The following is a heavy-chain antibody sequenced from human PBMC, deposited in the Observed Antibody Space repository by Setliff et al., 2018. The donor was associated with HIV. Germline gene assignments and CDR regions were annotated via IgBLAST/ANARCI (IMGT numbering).Heavy chain of an antibody. CDR1: GYTFSTYS. J-gene: IGHJ4*02. V-gene: IGHV1-3*01. CDR3: ARVYCSGGACYSLNS. CDR2: INPGSGNT. D-gene: IGHD2-15*01. Sequence: ASVKVSCKASGYTFSTYSIHWVRQAPGQRLEWMGWINPGSGNTQYSQKLQGRITITRDSSASTVYLELSRLRFEDTAVYYCARVYCSGGACYSLNSWGQGALVTVSS.